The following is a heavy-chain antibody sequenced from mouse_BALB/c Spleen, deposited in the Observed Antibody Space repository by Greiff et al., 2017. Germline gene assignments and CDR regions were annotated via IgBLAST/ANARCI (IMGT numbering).Heavy chain of an antibody. CDR1: GFTFSDYG. CDR2: ISNLAYSV. D-gene: IGHD1-1*01. CDR3: ARGSTVVAPPSFDV. Sequence: VQLKESGGGLVQPGGSRKLSCAASGFTFSDYGMAWVRQAPGKGPEWVAFISNLAYSVYYADTVTGRFTISRENAKNTLYLEMSSLRSEDTAMYYCARGSTVVAPPSFDVWGAGTTVTVSS. V-gene: IGHV5-15*02. J-gene: IGHJ1*01.